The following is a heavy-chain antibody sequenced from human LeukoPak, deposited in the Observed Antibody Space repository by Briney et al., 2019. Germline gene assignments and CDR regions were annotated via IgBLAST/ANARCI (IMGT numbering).Heavy chain of an antibody. CDR3: ASRNWNDGGYFDY. CDR1: GGSISSYY. V-gene: IGHV4-59*08. CDR2: IYYSGST. Sequence: SETLSLTCTVSGGSISSYYWSWIRQPPAKGLEWIGYIYYSGSTNYNPSLKSRVTISVDTSKNQFSLKLSSVTAADTAVYYCASRNWNDGGYFDYWGQGRLVTVSS. D-gene: IGHD1-1*01. J-gene: IGHJ4*02.